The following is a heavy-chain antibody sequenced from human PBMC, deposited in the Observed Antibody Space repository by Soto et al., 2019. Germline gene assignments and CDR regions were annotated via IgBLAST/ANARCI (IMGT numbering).Heavy chain of an antibody. V-gene: IGHV1-2*04. Sequence: ASVKVSCRASGYTFTGYYMHWVRQAPGQGLEWMGWINPNSGGTNYVQKFQGWVTMTRDTSISTAYMELSRLRSDDTAVYYCAREGGSSDYFDYWGQGTLVTVSS. CDR3: AREGGSSDYFDY. J-gene: IGHJ4*02. CDR1: GYTFTGYY. CDR2: INPNSGGT. D-gene: IGHD6-6*01.